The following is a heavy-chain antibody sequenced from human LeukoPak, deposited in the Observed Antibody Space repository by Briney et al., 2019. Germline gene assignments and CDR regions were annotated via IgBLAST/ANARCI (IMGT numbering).Heavy chain of an antibody. D-gene: IGHD2-2*01. CDR2: ISYDGSNK. CDR3: ARADCSSSSCYTVSY. V-gene: IGHV3-30*03. CDR1: GFTFSSYG. Sequence: GGSLRLSCAASGFTFSSYGMHWVRQAPGKGLEWVAVISYDGSNKYYADSVKGRFTISRDNSKNTVYLQMDSLKADDTAVYYCARADCSSSSCYTVSYWGQGTLVTVSS. J-gene: IGHJ4*02.